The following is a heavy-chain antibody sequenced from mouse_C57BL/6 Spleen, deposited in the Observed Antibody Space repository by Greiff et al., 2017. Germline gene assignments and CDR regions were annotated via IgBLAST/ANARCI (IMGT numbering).Heavy chain of an antibody. Sequence: QVQLQQPGAELVKPGASVKLSCKASGYTFTSYWMPWVKQRPGQGLEWIGEIDPSDSYTNYNHKFKGKATLTVDTSSSTAYMQLSSLTSEDSAVYYCARYYGSSRYWYFDVWGTGTTVTVSS. CDR3: ARYYGSSRYWYFDV. J-gene: IGHJ1*03. D-gene: IGHD1-1*01. CDR1: GYTFTSYW. CDR2: IDPSDSYT. V-gene: IGHV1-50*01.